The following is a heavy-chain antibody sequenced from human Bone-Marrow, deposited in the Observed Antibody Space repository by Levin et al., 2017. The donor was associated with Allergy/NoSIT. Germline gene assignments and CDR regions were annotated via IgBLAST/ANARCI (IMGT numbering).Heavy chain of an antibody. CDR2: ISGSGGST. CDR3: AKDRDVVVVAATWGNWFDP. D-gene: IGHD2-15*01. J-gene: IGHJ5*02. CDR1: GFTFSSYA. Sequence: GGSLRLSCAASGFTFSSYAMSWVRQAPGKGLEWVSAISGSGGSTYYADSVKGRFTISRDNSKNTLYLQMNSLRAEDTAVYYCAKDRDVVVVAATWGNWFDPWGQGTLVTVSS. V-gene: IGHV3-23*01.